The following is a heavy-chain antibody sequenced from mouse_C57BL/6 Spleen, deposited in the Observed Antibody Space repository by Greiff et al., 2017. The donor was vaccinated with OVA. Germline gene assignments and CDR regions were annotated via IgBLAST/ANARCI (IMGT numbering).Heavy chain of an antibody. CDR1: GFTFSDAW. Sequence: VQVVESGGGLVQPGGSMKLSCAASGFTFSDAWMDWVRQSPEKGLEWVAEIRNKANNHATYYAESVKGRFTISRDDSKSSVYLQMNSLRAEDTGIYYCTRDYGSRDWYFDVWGTGTTVTVSS. CDR3: TRDYGSRDWYFDV. V-gene: IGHV6-6*01. CDR2: IRNKANNHAT. J-gene: IGHJ1*03. D-gene: IGHD1-1*01.